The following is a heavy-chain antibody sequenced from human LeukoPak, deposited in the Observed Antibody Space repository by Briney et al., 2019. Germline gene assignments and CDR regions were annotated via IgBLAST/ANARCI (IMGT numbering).Heavy chain of an antibody. CDR1: GFTFSSYA. Sequence: GGSLRLPCAASGFTFSSYAMHWVRQAPGKGLEWVAVISYDGSNKYYADSVKGRFTISRDNSKNTLYLQMNSLRAEDTAVYYCASGSGSYYDYWGQGTLVTVSS. D-gene: IGHD3-10*01. V-gene: IGHV3-30-3*01. J-gene: IGHJ4*02. CDR2: ISYDGSNK. CDR3: ASGSGSYYDY.